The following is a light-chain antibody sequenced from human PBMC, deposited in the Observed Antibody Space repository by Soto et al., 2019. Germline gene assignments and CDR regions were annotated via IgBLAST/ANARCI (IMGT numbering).Light chain of an antibody. Sequence: ELVMTQSPATLSVSPGERATLSCRASQSVSNNLAWYQQKPGQAPRLLIFGASTRATGIPAWFSGSGSGTDFTLTISSLQSEDFAVYYCQQYDNWPPLTFGGGTRLEIK. CDR2: GAS. CDR1: QSVSNN. J-gene: IGKJ5*01. CDR3: QQYDNWPPLT. V-gene: IGKV3-15*01.